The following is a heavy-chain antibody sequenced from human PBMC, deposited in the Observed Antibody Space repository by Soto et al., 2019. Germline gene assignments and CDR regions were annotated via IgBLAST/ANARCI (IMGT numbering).Heavy chain of an antibody. Sequence: VGSLRLSCAASGFTFSDYHMTWIRQAPGKGLEWVSSISHSGSSTNYADSVKGRFTISRDNAKNSLYLQMHSLRAEDTAVYYCARTSWLYAIGPDWFDPWGQGTLVTVSS. V-gene: IGHV3-11*06. CDR3: ARTSWLYAIGPDWFDP. CDR2: ISHSGSST. D-gene: IGHD2-8*01. CDR1: GFTFSDYH. J-gene: IGHJ5*02.